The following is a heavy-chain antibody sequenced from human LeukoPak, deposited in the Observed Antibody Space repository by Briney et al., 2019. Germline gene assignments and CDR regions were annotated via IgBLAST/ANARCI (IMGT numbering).Heavy chain of an antibody. CDR3: ARRPSAAGYYYYGMDV. J-gene: IGHJ6*02. V-gene: IGHV4-30-4*01. CDR2: IYYSGST. D-gene: IGHD6-13*01. Sequence: IPSETLSLTCTVSGGSISSGDYYWSWIRQPPGKGLEWIGYIYYSGSTYYNPSLKSRVTISVDTSKNQFSLKLSSVTAADTAVYYCARRPSAAGYYYYGMDVWGQGTTVTVSS. CDR1: GGSISSGDYY.